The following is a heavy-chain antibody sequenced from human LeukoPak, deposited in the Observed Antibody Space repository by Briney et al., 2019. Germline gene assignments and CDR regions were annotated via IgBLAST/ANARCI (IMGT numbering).Heavy chain of an antibody. V-gene: IGHV1-69*06. D-gene: IGHD3-10*01. CDR2: IIPSFGAP. Sequence: SEKVSCKASGGTSSNYPFNWVRQAPRQGFEWMGSIIPSFGAPAYAQKFEDRITLTADKSTGTVYMELSSLRSDDTAFYYCARGSKYYYASGSYSADYWGQGSLVSVSS. CDR1: GGTSSNYP. J-gene: IGHJ4*02. CDR3: ARGSKYYYASGSYSADY.